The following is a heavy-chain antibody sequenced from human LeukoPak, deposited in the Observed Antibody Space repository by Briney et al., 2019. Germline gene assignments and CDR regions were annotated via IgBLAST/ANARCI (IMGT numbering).Heavy chain of an antibody. CDR2: INHSGGT. CDR3: ARGPHYYYYGMDV. V-gene: IGHV4-34*01. J-gene: IGHJ6*02. CDR1: GGSFSGYY. Sequence: PSETLSLTCAVYGGSFSGYYWSWIRQPPGKGLEWIGEINHSGGTNYNPSLKSRVTISVDTSKNQFSLKLSSVTAADTAVYYCARGPHYYYYGMDVWGQGTTVTVSS.